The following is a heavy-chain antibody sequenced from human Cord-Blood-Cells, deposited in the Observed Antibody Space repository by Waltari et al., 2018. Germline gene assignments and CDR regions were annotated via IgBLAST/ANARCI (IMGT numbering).Heavy chain of an antibody. Sequence: EVQLVESGGGLVKPGGSLRLSCAASGFTFSSYSMTRARQAPGKGLEWVSSISSSSSYIYYADSVKGRFTISRDNAKNSLYLQMNSLRAEDTAVYYCARDPEVGATFAFDIWGQGTMVTVSS. CDR1: GFTFSSYS. CDR2: ISSSSSYI. D-gene: IGHD1-26*01. J-gene: IGHJ3*02. CDR3: ARDPEVGATFAFDI. V-gene: IGHV3-21*01.